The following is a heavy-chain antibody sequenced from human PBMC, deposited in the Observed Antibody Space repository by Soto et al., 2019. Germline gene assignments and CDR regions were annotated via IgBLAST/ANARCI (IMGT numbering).Heavy chain of an antibody. Sequence: QVQLVQSGAEVKKPGSSVKVSCKASGGTFSSYAISWVRQAPGQGLEWMGGVSPIFGTGNYAQNFKGRGTIPAAKTTSTAYMELSSLRSEDTAVYYCARDYRGLGWFDPWGQGTLVTVSS. J-gene: IGHJ5*02. V-gene: IGHV1-69*14. CDR2: VSPIFGTG. CDR3: ARDYRGLGWFDP. CDR1: GGTFSSYA. D-gene: IGHD3-16*02.